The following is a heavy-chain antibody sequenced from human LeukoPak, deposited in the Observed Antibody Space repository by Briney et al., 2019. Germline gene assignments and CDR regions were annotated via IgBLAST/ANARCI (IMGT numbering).Heavy chain of an antibody. V-gene: IGHV4-30-4*08. CDR3: ARDLSRKSSSWYFDY. D-gene: IGHD6-13*01. J-gene: IGHJ4*02. CDR1: GGSISSGDYY. Sequence: PSETLSLTCTVSGGSISSGDYYWSWIRQPPGKGLEWIGYIYYSGSTYYNPSLKSRVTISVGTSKNQFSLKLSSVTAADTAVYYCARDLSRKSSSWYFDYWGQGTLVTVSS. CDR2: IYYSGST.